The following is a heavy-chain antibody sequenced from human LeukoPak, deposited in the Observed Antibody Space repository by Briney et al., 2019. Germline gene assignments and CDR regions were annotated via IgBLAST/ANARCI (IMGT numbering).Heavy chain of an antibody. D-gene: IGHD2-2*03. CDR2: ISGSGSST. CDR1: GFTFSSYA. CDR3: AKGMPVGYCSSTSCHLFDY. V-gene: IGHV3-23*01. Sequence: GGSLRLSCAASGFTFSSYAMSWVRQAPGKGLEWVSAISGSGSSTYNADSVKGRFTISRDNSKNTLYLQMNSLRVEDTAVYYCAKGMPVGYCSSTSCHLFDYWGQGTLVTVSS. J-gene: IGHJ4*02.